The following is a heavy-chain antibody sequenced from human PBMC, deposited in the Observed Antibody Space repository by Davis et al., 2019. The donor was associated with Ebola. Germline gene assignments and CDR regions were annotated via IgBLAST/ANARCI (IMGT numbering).Heavy chain of an antibody. CDR1: GGSISSSSYY. J-gene: IGHJ4*02. CDR3: AGNSSGFVYFDY. D-gene: IGHD6-19*01. CDR2: IYYSGST. Sequence: PSETLSLTCTVSGGSISSSSYYWGWIRQPPGKGLEWIGSIYYSGSTYYNPSLKRRLTISVDTSTNQFSLKLTSVSAADTAVYYCAGNSSGFVYFDYWGQGTLVTVSS. V-gene: IGHV4-39*07.